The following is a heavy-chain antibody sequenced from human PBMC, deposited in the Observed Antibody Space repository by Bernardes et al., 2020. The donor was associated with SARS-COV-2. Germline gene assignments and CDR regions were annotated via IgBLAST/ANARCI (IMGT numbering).Heavy chain of an antibody. V-gene: IGHV4-39*01. CDR2: IYYSGST. Sequence: SETLSLTCSVSGDSIISGGYYWGWIRQPPGKGLEWIGSIYYSGSTYYNPSLKSRVTISVDTSKNQFSLKLSSVTAADTAVYYCARHGDRWVTIFGVVVIGWFDPWGQGTLVTVSS. CDR3: ARHGDRWVTIFGVVVIGWFDP. CDR1: GDSIISGGYY. J-gene: IGHJ5*02. D-gene: IGHD3-3*01.